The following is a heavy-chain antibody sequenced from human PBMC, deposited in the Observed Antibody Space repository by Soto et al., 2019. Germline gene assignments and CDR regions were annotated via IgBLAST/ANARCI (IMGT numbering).Heavy chain of an antibody. Sequence: QVQLVQSGAEVKKPGASVKVSCKASGYTFTSYDINWVRQATGQGLEWMGWMNPNSGNTGYAQKFQGRVTLTRNTSISTAYMELSSLRSEDTAVYYCARDTLRNDDSSGYWGWFDPWGQGTLVTVSS. V-gene: IGHV1-8*01. J-gene: IGHJ5*02. CDR3: ARDTLRNDDSSGYWGWFDP. CDR2: MNPNSGNT. CDR1: GYTFTSYD. D-gene: IGHD3-22*01.